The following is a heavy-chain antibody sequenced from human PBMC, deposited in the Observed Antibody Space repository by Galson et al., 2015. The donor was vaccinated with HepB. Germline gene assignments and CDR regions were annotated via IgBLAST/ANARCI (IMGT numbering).Heavy chain of an antibody. V-gene: IGHV4-59*01. D-gene: IGHD6-25*01. CDR1: GGSISDYR. J-gene: IGHJ4*02. CDR3: ARHTSGWPYFDS. Sequence: SETLSLTCNVSGGSISDYRWNWIRQPPGKRLEWIAYIYGSGTTNYNPSLKSRVTISVDTSKNHFSLKVSSVTAADTAVYYCARHTSGWPYFDSWGQGILVTVSS. CDR2: IYGSGTT.